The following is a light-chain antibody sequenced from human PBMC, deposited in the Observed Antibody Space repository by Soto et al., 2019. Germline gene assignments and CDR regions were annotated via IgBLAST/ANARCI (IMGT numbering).Light chain of an antibody. V-gene: IGLV2-14*01. CDR3: SSYTSSSPYVV. CDR2: DVS. J-gene: IGLJ2*01. CDR1: SSDVGNYNY. Sequence: QSALTQPASVSGSPGQSITISCTGTSSDVGNYNYVSWYQQHPGKAPKLMIYDVSNRPSGVSNRFSGSKSGNTASLTISGLQAEDEADYYCSSYTSSSPYVVFGGGTKLTVL.